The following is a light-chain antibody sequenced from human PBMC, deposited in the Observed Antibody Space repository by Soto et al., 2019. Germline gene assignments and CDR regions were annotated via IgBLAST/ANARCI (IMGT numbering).Light chain of an antibody. J-gene: IGKJ4*01. Sequence: IQLTQSPSSLSASVGDRVTITCRASQDISSYLGWYQQKPGKAPKLLIYAASTLQSGVPSRFSGSGSGTDFTLTINSLQPEDFATYFCQQLNNYPSTFGGGIKVEIK. CDR2: AAS. CDR3: QQLNNYPST. V-gene: IGKV1-9*01. CDR1: QDISSY.